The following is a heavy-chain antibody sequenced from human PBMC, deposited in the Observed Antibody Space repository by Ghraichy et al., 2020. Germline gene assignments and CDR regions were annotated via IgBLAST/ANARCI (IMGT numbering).Heavy chain of an antibody. J-gene: IGHJ6*02. CDR1: GFSFSNYI. V-gene: IGHV3-48*02. Sequence: GGSLRLSCAASGFSFSNYIMNWVRQAPGKGLEWVSHIISSSRTISYADSVKGRFTVSRDKAKNSLYLQMNSLRDEDTAVYYCARASRLVRFYYYDALDVWGQGTTVTVTS. D-gene: IGHD4-23*01. CDR2: IISSSRTI. CDR3: ARASRLVRFYYYDALDV.